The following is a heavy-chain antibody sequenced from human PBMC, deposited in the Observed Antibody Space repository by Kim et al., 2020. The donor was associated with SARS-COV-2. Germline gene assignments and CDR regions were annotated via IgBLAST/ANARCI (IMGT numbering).Heavy chain of an antibody. V-gene: IGHV4-39*01. CDR2: VYSSGST. Sequence: SETLSLTCTVSGDSISTSSDYWGWIRQPPEKGLEWIGSVYSSGSTYYNPSLKSRVTVSVDTSKSQFSLRLTSVTATDTAVYYCARCRRSGLYYIDFWGQGTQVTVSS. J-gene: IGHJ4*02. CDR1: GDSISTSSDY. D-gene: IGHD6-19*01. CDR3: ARCRRSGLYYIDF.